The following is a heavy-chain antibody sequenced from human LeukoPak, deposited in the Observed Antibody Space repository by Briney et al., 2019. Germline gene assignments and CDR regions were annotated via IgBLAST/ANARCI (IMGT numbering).Heavy chain of an antibody. CDR3: ARHATLYSHFDY. D-gene: IGHD5-18*01. CDR2: IYYSGST. CDR1: GGSISSSSYY. J-gene: IGHJ4*02. V-gene: IGHV4-39*01. Sequence: SETLSLTCTVSGGSISSSSYYWGWIRQPPGKGLEWIGSIYYSGSTYYNPSLKSRVTISVDTSKNQFSLKLSSVTAADTAVYYCARHATLYSHFDYWGQGTLVTVSS.